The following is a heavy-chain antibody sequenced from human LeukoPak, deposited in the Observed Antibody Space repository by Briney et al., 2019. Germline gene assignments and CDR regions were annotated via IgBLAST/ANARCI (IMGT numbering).Heavy chain of an antibody. D-gene: IGHD6-19*01. CDR2: ISGSGGST. J-gene: IGHJ4*02. CDR3: AKERESSGWYEGGFDY. V-gene: IGHV3-23*01. Sequence: GGSLRLSCAASGFTFSSYAMSWVRQAPGKGLEWVSAISGSGGSTYYADSVKGRFTISRDNSKNTLYLQMNNLRAEDTAVYYCAKERESSGWYEGGFDYWGQGTLVTVSP. CDR1: GFTFSSYA.